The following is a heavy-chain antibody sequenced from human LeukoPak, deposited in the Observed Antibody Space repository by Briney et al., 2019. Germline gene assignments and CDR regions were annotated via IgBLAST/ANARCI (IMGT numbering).Heavy chain of an antibody. CDR1: GFTFETYW. Sequence: GGSLRLSCAASGFTFETYWMHWVRQAPGKGLEWVSCINGYGSITNHADSVKGRFTISRDNSKNTLYLQMGSLRAEDMAVYYCARIGVTTGYWGQGTLVTVSS. CDR3: ARIGVTTGY. J-gene: IGHJ4*02. V-gene: IGHV3-74*01. D-gene: IGHD4-17*01. CDR2: INGYGSIT.